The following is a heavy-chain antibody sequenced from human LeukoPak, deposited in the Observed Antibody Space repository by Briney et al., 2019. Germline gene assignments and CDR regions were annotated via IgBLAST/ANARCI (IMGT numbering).Heavy chain of an antibody. CDR2: FTGSGGNT. CDR1: GFIFSSYS. CDR3: AKAASSSWPSYYYGMDV. V-gene: IGHV3-23*01. J-gene: IGHJ6*02. Sequence: GGSLRLSCAASGFIFSSYSMSWVRQAPGKGLEWVSVFTGSGGNTYYADSVKGRFTISKDNSKNTVYLQMSSLRVDDTAVYYCAKAASSSWPSYYYGMDVWGQGTTVTVSS. D-gene: IGHD6-13*01.